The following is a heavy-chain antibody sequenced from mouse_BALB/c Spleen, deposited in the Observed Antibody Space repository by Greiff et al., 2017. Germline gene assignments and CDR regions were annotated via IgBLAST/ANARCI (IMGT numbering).Heavy chain of an antibody. CDR1: GYSFTDYI. CDR3: ARYDRVDYAMDY. V-gene: IGHV1-39*01. D-gene: IGHD2-14*01. CDR2: INPYYGST. Sequence: EVKLQQTGPELVKPGASVKISCKASGYSFTDYIMLWVKQSHGKSLEWIGNINPYYGSTSYNLKFKGKATLTVDKSSSTAYMQLNSLTSEDSAVYYCARYDRVDYAMDYWGQGTSVTVSS. J-gene: IGHJ4*01.